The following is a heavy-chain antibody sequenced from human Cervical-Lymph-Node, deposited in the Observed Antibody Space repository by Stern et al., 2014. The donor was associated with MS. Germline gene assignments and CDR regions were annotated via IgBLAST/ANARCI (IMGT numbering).Heavy chain of an antibody. Sequence: VQLVQSGPEVKRPGESLKISCQASGYTFTSYWIGWVRQMPGKGLEWIAIIFPGGSDIRYSPSVQGQVPISADKSSSTAYLQWNNLKASYTAIYYCARQRYFDYWGQGTLVTVSS. CDR2: IFPGGSDI. V-gene: IGHV5-51*01. J-gene: IGHJ4*02. CDR1: GYTFTSYW. CDR3: ARQRYFDY.